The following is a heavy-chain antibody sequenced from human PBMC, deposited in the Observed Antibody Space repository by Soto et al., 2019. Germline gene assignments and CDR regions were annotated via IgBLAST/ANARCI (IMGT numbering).Heavy chain of an antibody. Sequence: EVQLVESGGGLVQPGGSLRLSCAASGFTVSSNYMSWVRQAPGKGLEWVSVIYSGGSTYYADSVKGRFTISRDNSKNTLYLQMNSLRAEDTAVYYCARDPSIAAADYYYYYGMDVWGQGTTVTVSS. CDR2: IYSGGST. CDR1: GFTVSSNY. J-gene: IGHJ6*02. CDR3: ARDPSIAAADYYYYYGMDV. D-gene: IGHD6-13*01. V-gene: IGHV3-66*01.